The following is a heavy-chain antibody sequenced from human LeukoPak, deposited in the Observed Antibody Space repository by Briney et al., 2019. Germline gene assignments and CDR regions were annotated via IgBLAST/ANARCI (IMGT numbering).Heavy chain of an antibody. CDR1: GGSISSYY. Sequence: PSETLSLTCTVSGGSISSYYWSWLRQPPGKGLEWLGYIYYSGSTNYNPSLKSRVTISVDTSKNQFSLKLSSVTAADTAVYYCARDKRDYDYVWGSYRHDAFDIWGQGTMVTVSS. V-gene: IGHV4-59*01. CDR3: ARDKRDYDYVWGSYRHDAFDI. J-gene: IGHJ3*02. CDR2: IYYSGST. D-gene: IGHD3-16*02.